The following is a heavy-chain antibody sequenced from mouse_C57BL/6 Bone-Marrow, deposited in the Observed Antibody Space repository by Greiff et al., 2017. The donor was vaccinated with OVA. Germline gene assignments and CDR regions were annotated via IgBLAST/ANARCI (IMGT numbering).Heavy chain of an antibody. Sequence: VQGVESGPELVKPGASVKISCKASGYSFTGYYMNWVKQSPEKSLEWIGEINPSTGGTTYNQKFKAQATLTVDKSSSTAYMQLKRLTSEDSAVYYCAKDYGNYADSFDYWGQGTTLTVSS. CDR2: INPSTGGT. J-gene: IGHJ2*01. CDR3: AKDYGNYADSFDY. D-gene: IGHD2-1*01. V-gene: IGHV1-42*01. CDR1: GYSFTGYY.